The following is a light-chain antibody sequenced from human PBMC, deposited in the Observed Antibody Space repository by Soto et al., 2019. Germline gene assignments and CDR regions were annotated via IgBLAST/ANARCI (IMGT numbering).Light chain of an antibody. J-gene: IGKJ1*01. CDR2: AAS. V-gene: IGKV1-39*01. CDR3: QQSYSTPWT. CDR1: QSISSY. Sequence: DIQMTQSPSSLSASVGDRVTITCRASQSISSYLNWYQQKPGKAPKLLIYAASSLKSGVPSRFSDSGSGTDFTLTISSLQPEYFATYYCQQSYSTPWTVGQGTKVDSK.